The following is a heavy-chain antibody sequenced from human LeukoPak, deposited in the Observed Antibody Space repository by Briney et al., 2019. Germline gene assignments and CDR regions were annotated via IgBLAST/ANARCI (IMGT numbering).Heavy chain of an antibody. CDR1: GGSFSGYY. CDR3: ARARRRSSSNWFDP. CDR2: INHSGST. V-gene: IGHV4-34*01. Sequence: MPSETLSLTCAVYGGSFSGYYWSWIRQPPGKGLEWIGEINHSGSTNYNPSLKSRVTISVDTSKNQFSLKLSSVTAADTAVYYCARARRRSSSNWFDPWGQGTLVTVSP. D-gene: IGHD3-10*01. J-gene: IGHJ5*02.